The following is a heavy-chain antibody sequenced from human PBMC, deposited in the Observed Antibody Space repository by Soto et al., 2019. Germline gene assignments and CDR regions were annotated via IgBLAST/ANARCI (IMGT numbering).Heavy chain of an antibody. CDR1: GGTFRSDA. CDR3: AREPWLAFDS. Sequence: KASCKASGGTFRSDAISWVQQAPRQGLDWMGGLIPISGTANYAQKFQGRVTINADESPSTPYMALSSLGSEATAAYYCAREPWLAFDSWGQATMVKVSS. CDR2: LIPISGTA. D-gene: IGHD6-19*01. J-gene: IGHJ4*02. V-gene: IGHV1-69*01.